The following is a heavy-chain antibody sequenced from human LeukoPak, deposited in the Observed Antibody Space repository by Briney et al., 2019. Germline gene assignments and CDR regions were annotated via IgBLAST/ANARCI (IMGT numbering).Heavy chain of an antibody. V-gene: IGHV3-53*01. CDR2: LYSGGST. CDR3: ARYCSSTSCSTPFDY. D-gene: IGHD2-2*02. CDR1: GFTVSSNY. Sequence: GGSLRLSCAASGFTVSSNYMSWVRQAPGKGLEWVSVLYSGGSTYYADSVKGRFTISRDNSKITLYLQMNSLRAEDTAVYYCARYCSSTSCSTPFDYWGQGTLVTVSS. J-gene: IGHJ4*02.